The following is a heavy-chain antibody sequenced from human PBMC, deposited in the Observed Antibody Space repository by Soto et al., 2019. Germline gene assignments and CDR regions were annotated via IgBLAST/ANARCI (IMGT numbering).Heavy chain of an antibody. V-gene: IGHV1-3*01. D-gene: IGHD3-3*01. J-gene: IGHJ4*02. CDR3: ARGEGTYYDFWSGYYTGGSFDY. CDR2: INAGNGNT. CDR1: GYTFTSYA. Sequence: ASVKVSGKASGYTFTSYAMHWVRQAPGQRLEWMGWINAGNGNTKYSQKFQGRVTITRDTSASTAYMELSSLRSEDTAVYYCARGEGTYYDFWSGYYTGGSFDYWGQGTLVTVSS.